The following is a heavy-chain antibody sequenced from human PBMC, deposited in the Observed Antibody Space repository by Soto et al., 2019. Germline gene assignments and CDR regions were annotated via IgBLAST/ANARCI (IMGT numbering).Heavy chain of an antibody. V-gene: IGHV3-48*01. CDR2: ISSSSSTI. Sequence: GGALRLSCAASGFTFSSYSMNWVRQAPGKGLEWVSYISSSSSTIYYADSVKGRFTISRDNAKNSLYLQMNSLRAEDTAVYYCARFAVGATFDYWGQGTLVTVSS. CDR3: ARFAVGATFDY. J-gene: IGHJ4*02. CDR1: GFTFSSYS. D-gene: IGHD1-26*01.